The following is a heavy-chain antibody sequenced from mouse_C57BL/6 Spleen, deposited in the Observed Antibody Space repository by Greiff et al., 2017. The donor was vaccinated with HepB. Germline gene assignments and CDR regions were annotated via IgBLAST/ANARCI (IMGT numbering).Heavy chain of an antibody. V-gene: IGHV1-69*01. CDR2: IDPSDSYT. CDR1: GYTFTSYW. D-gene: IGHD1-1*01. J-gene: IGHJ4*01. Sequence: VQLQQSGAELVMPGASVKLSCKASGYTFTSYWMHWVKQRPGQGLEWIGEIDPSDSYTNYTQKFKGKSTLTVDKSSSTAYMQLSSMTSEDSAVYYGARRDYYCSSYAMDYWGQGTSVTVSS. CDR3: ARRDYYCSSYAMDY.